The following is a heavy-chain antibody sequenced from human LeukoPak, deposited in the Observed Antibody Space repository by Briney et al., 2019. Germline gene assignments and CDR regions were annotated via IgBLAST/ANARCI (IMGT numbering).Heavy chain of an antibody. CDR2: INHSGST. CDR3: AAPAGIVDY. J-gene: IGHJ4*02. Sequence: PSETLSLTCAVYGGSFSGYYWSWIRQPPGKGLEWIGEINHSGSTNYNPSLKSRVTISADTSKNQFSLKLSSVTAADTAVYYCAAPAGIVDYWGQGTLVTVSS. CDR1: GGSFSGYY. V-gene: IGHV4-34*01. D-gene: IGHD2-2*02.